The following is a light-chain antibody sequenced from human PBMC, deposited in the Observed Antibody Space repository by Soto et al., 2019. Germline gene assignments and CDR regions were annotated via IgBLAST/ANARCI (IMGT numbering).Light chain of an antibody. CDR1: TSNIGSNV. Sequence: QSVLTQPPSASGTPGQRVTISCSGITSNIGSNVVNWYQQLPGTAPKLLIYSNNQRPSGVPDRFSGSKSGTSASLAISGLQSEDETDYYCASWDDSLSAVLFGGGTQLTVL. CDR3: ASWDDSLSAVL. V-gene: IGLV1-44*01. CDR2: SNN. J-gene: IGLJ2*01.